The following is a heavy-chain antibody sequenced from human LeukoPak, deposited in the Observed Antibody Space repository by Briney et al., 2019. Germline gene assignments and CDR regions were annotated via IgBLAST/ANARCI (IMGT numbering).Heavy chain of an antibody. J-gene: IGHJ4*02. CDR3: ARAYSSGWDDYLDY. CDR2: IGSSGTSI. V-gene: IGHV3-48*03. D-gene: IGHD6-19*01. CDR1: GFTFSSYE. Sequence: PGGSLRLSCAASGFTFSSYEMNWVRQAPGKGLEWLSYIGSSGTSIYYADSVMGRFTSSRNNARNSLYLQMNSLRAEDTAVYYCARAYSSGWDDYLDYWGQGTLVTVSS.